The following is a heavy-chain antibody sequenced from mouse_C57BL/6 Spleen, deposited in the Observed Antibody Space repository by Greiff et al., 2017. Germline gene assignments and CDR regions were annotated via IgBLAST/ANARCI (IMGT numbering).Heavy chain of an antibody. V-gene: IGHV3-6*01. CDR1: GYSITSGYY. J-gene: IGHJ4*01. CDR2: ISYDGSN. Sequence: EVQLQQSGPGLVKPSQSLSLTCSVTGYSITSGYYWNWIRQFPGNKLEWMGYISYDGSNNYNPSLKNRISITRDTSKNQFFLKLNSVTTEDTATYYCARGGYRYYYAMDYWGQGTSVTVSS. CDR3: ARGGYRYYYAMDY. D-gene: IGHD2-2*01.